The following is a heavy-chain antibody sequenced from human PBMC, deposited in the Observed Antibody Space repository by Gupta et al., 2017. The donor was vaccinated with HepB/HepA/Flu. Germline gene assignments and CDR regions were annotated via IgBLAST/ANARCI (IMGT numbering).Heavy chain of an antibody. V-gene: IGHV1-46*01. Sequence: QVQLVQSGAEVKKPGTSVKVSCTASGYTLTNYYMNWVRQAPGQGPEGMGVIDPSDVGISYAEKCRNRVTMTSDTDTSTGYMELRSLVPEDTAIYYCMRGGARGGQWFSTSDYGGPGTLVTVSS. CDR2: IDPSDVGI. CDR3: MRGGARGGQWFSTSDY. CDR1: GYTLTNYY. J-gene: IGHJ4*02. D-gene: IGHD3-10*01.